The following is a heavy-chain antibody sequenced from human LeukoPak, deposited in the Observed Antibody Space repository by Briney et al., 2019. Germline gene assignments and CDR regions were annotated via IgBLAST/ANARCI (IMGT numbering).Heavy chain of an antibody. J-gene: IGHJ3*02. Sequence: PSETLSLTCVVYGGSFSGYYWSWIRQPPGKGLEWIGEILHSGSTNYNPSLKSRVIISVDTSKNQFSLKLTSVTAADTAMYYCARSYGSGSISGQGTMVTVSS. CDR2: ILHSGST. CDR3: ARSYGSGSI. D-gene: IGHD3-10*01. CDR1: GGSFSGYY. V-gene: IGHV4-34*12.